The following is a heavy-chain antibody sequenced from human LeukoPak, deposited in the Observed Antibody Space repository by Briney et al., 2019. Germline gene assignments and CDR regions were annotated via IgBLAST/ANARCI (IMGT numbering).Heavy chain of an antibody. D-gene: IGHD6-19*01. CDR3: ARDNPRTTGYSSGSSFDF. CDR2: IYHSGGRNT. V-gene: IGHV4-4*02. CDR1: GGSISSSNW. J-gene: IGHJ4*02. Sequence: PSGTLSLTCAVSGGSISSSNWWIWLRQPPGKGLEWIGEIYHSGGRNTNYNPSLKSRTTISIDNAKNQFSLKVRSVTAADTAVYFCARDNPRTTGYSSGSSFDFWGQGTLVTVSS.